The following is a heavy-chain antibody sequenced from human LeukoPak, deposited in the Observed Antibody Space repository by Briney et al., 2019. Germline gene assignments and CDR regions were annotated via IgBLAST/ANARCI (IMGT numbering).Heavy chain of an antibody. V-gene: IGHV1-69*17. CDR2: IIPIFGIA. Sequence: ASVKVSSKASGGTFSTYAISWVRQAPGQGLEWMGRIIPIFGIANYAQKFQGRVTITADKSTSTAYMELSSLRSEDTAVYYCARDTSDYYGSGPYDAFDIWGQGTMVTVSS. J-gene: IGHJ3*02. CDR3: ARDTSDYYGSGPYDAFDI. CDR1: GGTFSTYA. D-gene: IGHD3-10*01.